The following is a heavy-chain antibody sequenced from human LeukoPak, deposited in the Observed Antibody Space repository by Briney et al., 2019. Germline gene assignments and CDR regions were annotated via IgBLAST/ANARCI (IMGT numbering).Heavy chain of an antibody. CDR2: ISSSGSTI. D-gene: IGHD6-19*01. J-gene: IGHJ3*02. CDR3: ARGIAVALAFDAFDI. Sequence: PGGSLRLSCAASGFTFSDYYMSWIRQAPGKGLEWVSYISSSGSTIYYADSVKGRFTISRDNAKNSLYLQMNSLRAADTAVYYCARGIAVALAFDAFDIWGQGTMVTVSS. V-gene: IGHV3-11*01. CDR1: GFTFSDYY.